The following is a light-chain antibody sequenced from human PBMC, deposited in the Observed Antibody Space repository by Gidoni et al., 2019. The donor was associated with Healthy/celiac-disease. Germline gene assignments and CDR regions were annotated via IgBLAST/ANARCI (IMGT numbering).Light chain of an antibody. V-gene: IGLV2-14*03. CDR1: SSDVGGYNY. J-gene: IGLJ1*01. CDR2: DVS. CDR3: SSYTSSSTPSV. Sequence: QSALTQPASVSVSPGQSITISCTGTSSDVGGYNYVSWYQPHPGKAPKLMIYDVSNRPSGVSNRFSGSKSGNTASLTISGLQAEDEADYYCSSYTSSSTPSVFGTGTKVTVL.